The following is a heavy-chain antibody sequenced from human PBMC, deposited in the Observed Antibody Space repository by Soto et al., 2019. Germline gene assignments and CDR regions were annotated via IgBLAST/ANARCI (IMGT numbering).Heavy chain of an antibody. J-gene: IGHJ6*02. V-gene: IGHV3-21*01. D-gene: IGHD5-18*01. CDR3: AGESLRVGYSYGYGMEV. CDR2: ISSSSSYI. CDR1: GFTFSSYS. Sequence: EVQLVESGGGLVKPGGSLRLSCAASGFTFSSYSMNWVRQAPGKGLEWVSSISSSSSYIDYADSVKGRFTISRDNAKNSLYLQMNGLRAEDTAVYYCAGESLRVGYSYGYGMEVWGQGTTVSVSS.